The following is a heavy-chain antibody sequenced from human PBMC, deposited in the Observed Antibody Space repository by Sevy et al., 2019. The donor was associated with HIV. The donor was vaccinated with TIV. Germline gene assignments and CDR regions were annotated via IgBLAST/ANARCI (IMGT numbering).Heavy chain of an antibody. J-gene: IGHJ4*02. CDR3: ARKRCSKPHDY. CDR2: LSFGCGEI. Sequence: GGSLRLSCAASGFTFSKYSMSWVRQPPGKGLEWVSTLSFGCGEINYADSVKGRFTISRDNSKSSVYLQMNNLRPEDTAVYYCARKRCSKPHDYWGQGTLVTVSS. D-gene: IGHD2-8*01. CDR1: GFTFSKYS. V-gene: IGHV3-23*01.